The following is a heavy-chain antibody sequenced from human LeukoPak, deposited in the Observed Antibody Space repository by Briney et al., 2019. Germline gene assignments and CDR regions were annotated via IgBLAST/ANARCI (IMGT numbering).Heavy chain of an antibody. CDR1: GCSFISYW. Sequence: GAALQISCKGSGCSFISYWIGGGRRMPGEGREGRGMMDPGDSHTRYSPSFQGQVTISADKSITAAYLQWSSLKASDTAMYYCARQFGSGYYPAFGYWGQGTLVTVSS. D-gene: IGHD3-22*01. CDR2: MDPGDSHT. J-gene: IGHJ4*02. V-gene: IGHV5-51*01. CDR3: ARQFGSGYYPAFGY.